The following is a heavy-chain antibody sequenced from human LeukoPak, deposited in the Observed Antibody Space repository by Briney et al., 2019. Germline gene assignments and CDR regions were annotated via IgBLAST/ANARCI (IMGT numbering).Heavy chain of an antibody. CDR3: AREGRRYYGSGSPNGMDV. Sequence: GGSLRLSCAASGFTFSSYWMSWVRQAPGKGLEWVANTKQDGSEKYYVDSVKGRFTISRDNAKNSLYLQMNSLRAEDTAVYYCAREGRRYYGSGSPNGMDVWGQGTTVTVSS. CDR1: GFTFSSYW. D-gene: IGHD3-10*01. J-gene: IGHJ6*02. CDR2: TKQDGSEK. V-gene: IGHV3-7*01.